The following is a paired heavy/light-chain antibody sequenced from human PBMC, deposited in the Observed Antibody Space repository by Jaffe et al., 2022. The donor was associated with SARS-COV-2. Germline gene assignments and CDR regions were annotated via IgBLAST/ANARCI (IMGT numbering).Light chain of an antibody. CDR3: QQYDNLPFT. J-gene: IGKJ3*01. V-gene: IGKV1-33*01. Sequence: DIQMTQSPSSLSASVGDRVTITCQASQDISNYLNWYQQKPGKAPKLLIYDASNLETGVPSRFSGSGSGTDFTFTISSLQPADIATYYCQQYDNLPFTFGPGTKVDIK. CDR1: QDISNY. CDR2: DAS.
Heavy chain of an antibody. CDR3: ARVRFSQWELLGAFDI. J-gene: IGHJ3*02. D-gene: IGHD1-26*01. V-gene: IGHV3-64*01. Sequence: EVQLVESGGGLVQPGGSLRLSCAASGFTFSRNAMYWVRQAPGKGLEYVSAISSNGGSTYYANSVKGRFTISRDNSKNTLYLQMGSLRAEDMAVYYCARVRFSQWELLGAFDIWGQGTMVTVSS. CDR1: GFTFSRNA. CDR2: ISSNGGST.